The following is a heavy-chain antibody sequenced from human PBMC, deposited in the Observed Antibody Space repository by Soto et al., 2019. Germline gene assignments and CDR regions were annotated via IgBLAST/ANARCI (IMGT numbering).Heavy chain of an antibody. D-gene: IGHD4-17*01. CDR3: ARAPTTVTTLFDY. CDR1: GGSFSGYY. J-gene: IGHJ4*02. Sequence: SETLSLTCAVYGGSFSGYYWSWIRQPPGKGLEWIGEINHSGSTNYNPSLKSRVTISVDTSKNQFSLKLSSVTAADTAVYYCARAPTTVTTLFDYWGQGTLVTVSS. CDR2: INHSGST. V-gene: IGHV4-34*01.